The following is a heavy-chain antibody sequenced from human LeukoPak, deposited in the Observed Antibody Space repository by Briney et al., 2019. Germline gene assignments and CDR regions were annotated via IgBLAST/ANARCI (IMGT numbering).Heavy chain of an antibody. CDR2: IKSETHGGTT. D-gene: IGHD4-17*01. Sequence: GGSLRLSCAASGFTFSSYSMNWVRQAPGKGLEWVGRIKSETHGGTTDYGVPVKGRFIISRDDSKNTLYLQMNSLKTEDTAVYYCTTDGPTAVTSPFNYWGQGTLVTVSS. CDR3: TTDGPTAVTSPFNY. J-gene: IGHJ4*02. CDR1: GFTFSSYS. V-gene: IGHV3-15*07.